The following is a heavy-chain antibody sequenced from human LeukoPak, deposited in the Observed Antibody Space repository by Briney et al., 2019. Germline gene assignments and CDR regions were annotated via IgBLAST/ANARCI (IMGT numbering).Heavy chain of an antibody. CDR1: GGSFSGYY. CDR2: INHSGST. V-gene: IGHV4-34*01. J-gene: IGHJ4*02. D-gene: IGHD6-13*01. CDR3: GSSWAY. Sequence: SETLSLTCAVYGGSFSGYYWSWIRQPPGKGLEWIGEINHSGSTNYNPSLKSRVTISVDTSKNQFSLKLSSVTAADTVVYYCGSSWAYWGQGTLVTVSS.